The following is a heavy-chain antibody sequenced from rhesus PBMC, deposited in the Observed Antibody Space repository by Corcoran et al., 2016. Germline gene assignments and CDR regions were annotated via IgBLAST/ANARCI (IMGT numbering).Heavy chain of an antibody. J-gene: IGHJ4*01. CDR1: GYSISSGYG. CDR2: IGGSSGST. Sequence: QVQLQESGPGLVKPSETLSLTCAVSGYSISSGYGWSWIRQPPGKGLGWIGYIGGSSGSTNYNPSLKSRVTISKDTSKNQFSLKLSSVTAADTAVYYCAGTNYPFDYWGQGVLVTVSS. D-gene: IGHD4-17*01. V-gene: IGHV4-127*01. CDR3: AGTNYPFDY.